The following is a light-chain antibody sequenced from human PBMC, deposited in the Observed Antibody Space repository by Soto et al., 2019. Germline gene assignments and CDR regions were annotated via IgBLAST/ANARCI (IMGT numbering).Light chain of an antibody. Sequence: DIQMTQSPSSLSASVEDRVTITCRTSQGISNSLAWYQQKPGKVPKLLILGASTLQSGVPSRFSGSGSGTEFTLTISSLQPEDVATYYCQNYKSAPLTFGPGTKVDIK. CDR2: GAS. V-gene: IGKV1-27*01. J-gene: IGKJ3*01. CDR3: QNYKSAPLT. CDR1: QGISNS.